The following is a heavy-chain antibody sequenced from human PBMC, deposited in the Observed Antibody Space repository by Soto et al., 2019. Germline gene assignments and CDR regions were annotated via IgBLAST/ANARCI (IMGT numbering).Heavy chain of an antibody. D-gene: IGHD3-10*01. Sequence: EVQLVESGGGLVQPGGSLRLSCAASGFTFSSYDMHWVRQATGKGLEWVSAIGTDGDTYYPGSVKGGFTISRENAKNSLYLQMKSLRDGNTAVYYCARALRITMVRGVIITNDYYYGMDVWGQGTTVTVSS. J-gene: IGHJ6*02. CDR1: GFTFSSYD. CDR3: ARALRITMVRGVIITNDYYYGMDV. V-gene: IGHV3-13*01. CDR2: IGTDGDT.